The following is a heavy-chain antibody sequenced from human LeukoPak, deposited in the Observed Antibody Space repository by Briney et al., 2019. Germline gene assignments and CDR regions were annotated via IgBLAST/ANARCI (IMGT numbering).Heavy chain of an antibody. J-gene: IGHJ5*02. V-gene: IGHV3-23*01. Sequence: PGGTLRLSCAASGFTFSSYGMSWVRQAPGKGLEWVSAISGSGGSTYYADSVKGRFTISRDNSKNTLYLQMNSLRAEDTAVYYCAKGQYSYGLDWFDPWGQGTLVTVSS. CDR1: GFTFSSYG. CDR2: ISGSGGST. CDR3: AKGQYSYGLDWFDP. D-gene: IGHD5-18*01.